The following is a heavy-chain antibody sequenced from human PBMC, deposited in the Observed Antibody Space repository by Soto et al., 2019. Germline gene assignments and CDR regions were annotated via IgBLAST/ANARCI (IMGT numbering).Heavy chain of an antibody. V-gene: IGHV3-48*02. D-gene: IGHD5-18*01. CDR3: VRDRDLDRDMVHADL. CDR1: GFTISGGS. J-gene: IGHJ4*01. Sequence: GGSLRLSCEASGFTISGGSMNWVRQAPGKGLEWLAYITIRTGNIVYADSVRGRFTISADNAENSVFLQMNSLRDEDTAVYFCVRDRDLDRDMVHADLWGQGTLVTVSS. CDR2: ITIRTGNI.